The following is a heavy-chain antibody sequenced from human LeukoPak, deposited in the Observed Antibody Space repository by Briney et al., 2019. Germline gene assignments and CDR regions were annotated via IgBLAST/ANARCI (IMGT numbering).Heavy chain of an antibody. CDR3: ARETRLLIGY. V-gene: IGHV3-48*03. CDR2: ISSSGSTI. J-gene: IGHJ4*02. CDR1: GFTFGDYA. Sequence: GGSLRLSCTASGFTFGDYAMNWVRQAPGKGLEWVSYISSSGSTIYYADSVKGRFTISRDNAKNSLYLQMNSLRAEDTAVYYCARETRLLIGYWGQGTLVTVSS. D-gene: IGHD3-22*01.